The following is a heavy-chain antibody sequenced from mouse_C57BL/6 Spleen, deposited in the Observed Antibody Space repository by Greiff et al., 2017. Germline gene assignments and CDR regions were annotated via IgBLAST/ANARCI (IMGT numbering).Heavy chain of an antibody. CDR2: FHPYNDDT. CDR1: GYTFTTYP. V-gene: IGHV1-47*01. Sequence: VQLVESGAELVKPGASVKMSCKASGYTFTTYPIEWMKQNHGKSLEWIGNFHPYNDDTKYNEKFKGKATLTVEKSSSTVYLELSRLTSDDSAVYYCARKGTGTSSWFAYWGQGTLVTVSA. D-gene: IGHD4-1*01. CDR3: ARKGTGTSSWFAY. J-gene: IGHJ3*01.